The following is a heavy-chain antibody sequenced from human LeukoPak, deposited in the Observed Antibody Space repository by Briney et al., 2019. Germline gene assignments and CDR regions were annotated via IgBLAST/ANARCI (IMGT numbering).Heavy chain of an antibody. J-gene: IGHJ4*02. CDR3: ATDQGRFGDPSFDY. CDR2: LDPENGET. V-gene: IGHV1-24*01. Sequence: ASVKVSCKVSGDTLTELSMHWVRPAPGKGLEWMGGLDPENGETIYAQKFQGRVTMTEDTSTDTAYMELSSLRSEDTAVYYCATDQGRFGDPSFDYWGQGTLVTVSS. D-gene: IGHD3-10*01. CDR1: GDTLTELS.